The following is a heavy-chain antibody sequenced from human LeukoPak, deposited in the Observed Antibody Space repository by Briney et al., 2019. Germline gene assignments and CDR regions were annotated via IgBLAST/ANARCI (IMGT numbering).Heavy chain of an antibody. CDR2: ISASGNTI. J-gene: IGHJ6*03. CDR1: GFTFSIYS. V-gene: IGHV3-48*01. Sequence: PGGSLRLSCAASGFTFSIYSMNWVRQAPGKGLEWVSYISASGNTIDYADSVKGRFTISRDTAKNSLYLQMNSLRAEDMAVYYCARAKSNYYYYMDVWGKGTTVTVSS. CDR3: ARAKSNYYYYMDV.